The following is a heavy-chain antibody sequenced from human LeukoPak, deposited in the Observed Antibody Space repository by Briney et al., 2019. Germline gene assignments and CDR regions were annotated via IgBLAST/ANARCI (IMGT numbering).Heavy chain of an antibody. CDR1: GYFISSPYY. CDR3: ARMPWDYSNYIDY. V-gene: IGHV4-38-2*02. Sequence: SETLSLTCTVSGYFISSPYYWGWIRQPPGKGLGLIGNIFQSVSTYYNPSLKSPVTISIDTAKNQFSLKLSSVTAADTAVYSCARMPWDYSNYIDYWGQGTLVTVSS. CDR2: IFQSVST. J-gene: IGHJ4*02. D-gene: IGHD4-11*01.